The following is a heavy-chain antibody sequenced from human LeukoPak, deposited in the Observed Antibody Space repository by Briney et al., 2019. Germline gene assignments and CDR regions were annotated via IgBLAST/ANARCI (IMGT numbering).Heavy chain of an antibody. D-gene: IGHD6-19*01. CDR3: AKSSGWNYYYYYMDV. CDR1: GFTFSNYG. CDR2: ISSSSTCI. J-gene: IGHJ6*03. Sequence: PGGSLRLSCAASGFTFSNYGMNWVRQAPGKGLEWVSSISSSSTCIYYADSVKGRFTISRDNAKNSLYLQMNSLRAADTAVYYCAKSSGWNYYYYYMDVWGKGTTVIASS. V-gene: IGHV3-21*01.